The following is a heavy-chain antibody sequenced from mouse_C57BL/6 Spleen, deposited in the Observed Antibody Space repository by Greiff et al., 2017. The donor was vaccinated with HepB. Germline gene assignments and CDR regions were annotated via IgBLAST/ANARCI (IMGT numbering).Heavy chain of an antibody. CDR3: TTNYEGY. Sequence: VQLQQSGAELVRPGASVKLSCTASGFNIKDDYMHWVKQRPEQGLEWIGWIDPENGDTEYASKFQGKATITADTSSNTAYLQLSSLTSEDTAVYYGTTNYEGYWGQGTTLTVSA. D-gene: IGHD2-1*01. CDR2: IDPENGDT. J-gene: IGHJ2*01. V-gene: IGHV14-4*01. CDR1: GFNIKDDY.